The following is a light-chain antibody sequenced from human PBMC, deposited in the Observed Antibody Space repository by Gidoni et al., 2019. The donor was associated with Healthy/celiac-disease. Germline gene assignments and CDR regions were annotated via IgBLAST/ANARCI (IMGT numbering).Light chain of an antibody. CDR2: AAS. Sequence: SFSASTGDRVTITCRASQGISSYLACYQQKPGKAPKLLIYAASTLQSGVPSRFSGSGSGTDFTLTISCLQSEDFATYYCQQYYSYPFTFGPGTKVDIK. J-gene: IGKJ3*01. CDR1: QGISSY. V-gene: IGKV1-8*01. CDR3: QQYYSYPFT.